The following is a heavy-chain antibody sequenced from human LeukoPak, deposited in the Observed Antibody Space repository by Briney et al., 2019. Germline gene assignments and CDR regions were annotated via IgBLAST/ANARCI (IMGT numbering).Heavy chain of an antibody. CDR1: GGSISSCY. V-gene: IGHV4-4*07. D-gene: IGHD3-22*01. CDR3: AREVLEYYDSSGYYYYFDY. Sequence: SETLSLTCTVSGGSISSCYWSWIRQPAGKGLEWIGRIYTSGSTNYNPSLKSRVTISVDKSKNQFSLKLSSVTAADTAVYYCAREVLEYYDSSGYYYYFDYWGQGTLVTVSS. CDR2: IYTSGST. J-gene: IGHJ4*02.